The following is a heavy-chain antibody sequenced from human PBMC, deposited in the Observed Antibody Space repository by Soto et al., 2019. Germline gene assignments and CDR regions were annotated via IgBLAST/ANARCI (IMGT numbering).Heavy chain of an antibody. CDR2: INPETGGT. V-gene: IGHV1-2*02. J-gene: IGHJ6*02. D-gene: IGHD2-2*01. Sequence: QVQLVQSGADVKTPGASVRVSCNASGYTFTGYYVHWVREAPGQGLEWMGWINPETGGTSYAQKFQGRVTLSRDTSINTAYLALSRLRFDDAAVYFCARERYQVISDGMDVWGQGTTVTVSS. CDR1: GYTFTGYY. CDR3: ARERYQVISDGMDV.